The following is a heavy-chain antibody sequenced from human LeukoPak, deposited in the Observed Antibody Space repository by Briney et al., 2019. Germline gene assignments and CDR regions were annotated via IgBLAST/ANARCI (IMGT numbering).Heavy chain of an antibody. V-gene: IGHV1-2*02. Sequence: ASVKVSCKASGYTFTDYYMHWVRQAPGQGLEWMGWINPNSGGTNYAQKLQGRVTMTTDTSTSTAYMELRSLRSDDTAVYYCARDRKLLWFGEFPDAFDIWGQGTMVTVSS. J-gene: IGHJ3*02. CDR3: ARDRKLLWFGEFPDAFDI. CDR2: INPNSGGT. CDR1: GYTFTDYY. D-gene: IGHD3-10*01.